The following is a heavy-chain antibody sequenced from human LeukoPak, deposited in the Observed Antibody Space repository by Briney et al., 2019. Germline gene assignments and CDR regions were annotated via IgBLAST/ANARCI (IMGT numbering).Heavy chain of an antibody. V-gene: IGHV3-30*18. CDR1: GFTFSSYS. CDR2: ISYDGSNK. J-gene: IGHJ4*02. D-gene: IGHD2-2*01. CDR3: AKGPWYQLLPEDF. Sequence: GGSLRLSCAASGFTFSSYSMNWVRQAPGKGLEWVAGISYDGSNKYYADSVKGRFTISRDNSRNTLSLQMNSLRGEDTAVYYCAKGPWYQLLPEDFWGQGTLVTVSS.